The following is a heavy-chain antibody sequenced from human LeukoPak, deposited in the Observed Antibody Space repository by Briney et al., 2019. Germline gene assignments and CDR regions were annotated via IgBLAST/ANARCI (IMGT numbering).Heavy chain of an antibody. Sequence: GESLKISCKGSGYSLTSYWIGWVRHVPGKGLEWMGIIYPGDSDTRYSPSFQGQVTISADKSISTAYLQWSSLKASDTAMYYCARAYILTGYPDYWGQGTLVTVSS. CDR1: GYSLTSYW. CDR2: IYPGDSDT. V-gene: IGHV5-51*01. CDR3: ARAYILTGYPDY. J-gene: IGHJ4*02. D-gene: IGHD3-9*01.